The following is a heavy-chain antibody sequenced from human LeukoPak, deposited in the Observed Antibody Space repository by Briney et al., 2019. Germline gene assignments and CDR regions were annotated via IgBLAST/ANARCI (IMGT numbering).Heavy chain of an antibody. D-gene: IGHD3-9*01. CDR1: GFTFSSYA. Sequence: PGGSLRLSCAASGFTFSSYAMHWVRQAPGKGLEYVSAISSNGGSTYYANSVKGSFTISRDNSKNTLYLQMGSLRAEDMAVYYCARGGYYDILTGYYSWDYWGQGTLVTVSS. J-gene: IGHJ4*02. V-gene: IGHV3-64*01. CDR3: ARGGYYDILTGYYSWDY. CDR2: ISSNGGST.